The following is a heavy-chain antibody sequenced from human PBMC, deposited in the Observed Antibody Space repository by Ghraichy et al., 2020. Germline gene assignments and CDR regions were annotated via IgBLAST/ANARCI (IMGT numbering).Heavy chain of an antibody. CDR3: ARAKYSGYDTRFDY. Sequence: SQTLSLTCTVSGGSISSYYWSWIRQPPGKGLEWIGYIYYSGSTNYNPSLKSRVTISVDTSKNQFSLKLSSVTAADPAVYYCARAKYSGYDTRFDYWGQGTLVTVSS. V-gene: IGHV4-59*01. D-gene: IGHD5-12*01. J-gene: IGHJ4*02. CDR2: IYYSGST. CDR1: GGSISSYY.